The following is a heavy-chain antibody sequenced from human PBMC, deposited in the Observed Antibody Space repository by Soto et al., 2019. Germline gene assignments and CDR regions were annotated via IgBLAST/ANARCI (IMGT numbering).Heavy chain of an antibody. CDR1: GGTFSSYA. V-gene: IGHV1-69*01. D-gene: IGHD6-25*01. CDR2: IIPIFGTA. J-gene: IGHJ6*02. CDR3: ARAAATDTGPYYYGMDV. Sequence: QVQLVQSGDEVKKPGSSVKVSCKASGGTFSSYAISWVRQAPGQWLEWMGGIIPIFGTANYAQKFQGRVTITAEESTSTAYMELSSLISEDTAVYDCARAAATDTGPYYYGMDVWGQGTTVTVSS.